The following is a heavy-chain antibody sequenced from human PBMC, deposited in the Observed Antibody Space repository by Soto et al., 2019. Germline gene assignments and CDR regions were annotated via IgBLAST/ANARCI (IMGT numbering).Heavy chain of an antibody. V-gene: IGHV3-23*01. CDR3: AKVTMYSGSYFEGDAGRGIDY. D-gene: IGHD1-26*01. CDR2: ISGSSGST. J-gene: IGHJ4*02. Sequence: PGGSLRLSCAASGFTFSSYAMTWVRQAPGKGLEWVAAISGSSGSTYYTDSVKGRFTISRDNSDYTLYLQMNSLRAEDTAVYYCAKVTMYSGSYFEGDAGRGIDYWGQGTLVTVSS. CDR1: GFTFSSYA.